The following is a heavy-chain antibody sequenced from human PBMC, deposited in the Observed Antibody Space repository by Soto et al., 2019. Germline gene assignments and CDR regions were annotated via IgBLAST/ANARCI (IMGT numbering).Heavy chain of an antibody. CDR3: ARIGTWALNFDY. CDR1: GFTFSNYV. Sequence: PGGSLRLSCTASGFTFSNYVMSWVRQAPGRGLEWVSAVSGSGISTFYADSVKGRFTISRDNSKNTLYLQMNSLRAEDTAVYYCARIGTWALNFDYWGQGTLVTVSS. CDR2: VSGSGIST. D-gene: IGHD7-27*01. V-gene: IGHV3-23*01. J-gene: IGHJ4*02.